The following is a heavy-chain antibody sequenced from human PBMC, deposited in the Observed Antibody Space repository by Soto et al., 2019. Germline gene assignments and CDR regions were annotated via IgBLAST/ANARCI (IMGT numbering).Heavy chain of an antibody. D-gene: IGHD3-10*01. J-gene: IGHJ6*03. Sequence: QVQLQQWGAGLLKPSETLSLTCAVYGGSFSGFYWGWIRQPPAKGLEWIGEINHSGKTNYNPSLKTPLTMSVDPSKTQFSLKLSSVTAADTAVYYLARLPMVRRVIITLWGYYMDVWGKGTTVSVSS. V-gene: IGHV4-34*01. CDR3: ARLPMVRRVIITLWGYYMDV. CDR2: INHSGKT. CDR1: GGSFSGFY.